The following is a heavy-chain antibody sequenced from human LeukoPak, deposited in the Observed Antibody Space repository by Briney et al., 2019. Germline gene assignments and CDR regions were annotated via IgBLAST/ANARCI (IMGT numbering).Heavy chain of an antibody. CDR3: PKDLLFPFDP. CDR2: IRYDGSNK. J-gene: IGHJ5*02. V-gene: IGHV3-30*02. D-gene: IGHD2-21*01. Sequence: GGSLRLSCAASGFTFSSYGMHWVRQAPGKGLEWVAFIRYDGSNKYYADSVKGRFTISRDNSKNTLYLQMNSLRAEDTAVYYCPKDLLFPFDPWGQGTLVTVSS. CDR1: GFTFSSYG.